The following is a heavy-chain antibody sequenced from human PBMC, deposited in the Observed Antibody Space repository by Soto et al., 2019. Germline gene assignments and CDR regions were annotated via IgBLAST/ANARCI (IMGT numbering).Heavy chain of an antibody. J-gene: IGHJ4*02. V-gene: IGHV3-33*08. CDR3: ARDIRDWNRGSARGSFDY. CDR1: GFTFSSYG. Sequence: PGGSLRLSCAASGFTFSSYGMHWVRQAPGKGLEWVAVIWYDGSNKYYADSAKGRFTISRDNSKNTLYLQMNSLRAEDTAVYYCARDIRDWNRGSARGSFDYWGQGTLVTVSS. CDR2: IWYDGSNK. D-gene: IGHD1-1*01.